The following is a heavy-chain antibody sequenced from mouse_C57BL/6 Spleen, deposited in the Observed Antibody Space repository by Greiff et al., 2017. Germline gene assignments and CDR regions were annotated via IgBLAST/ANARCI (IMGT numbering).Heavy chain of an antibody. J-gene: IGHJ2*01. D-gene: IGHD2-4*01. V-gene: IGHV7-3*01. CDR3: ARYGDYDADFDY. CDR1: GFTFTDYY. Sequence: EVQGVESGGGLVQPGGSLSLSCAASGFTFTDYYMSWVRQPPGKALEWLGFIRNKANGYTTEYSASVKGRFTISRDNSQSILYLQMNALRAEDSAIYYCARYGDYDADFDYWGQGTTLTVSS. CDR2: IRNKANGYTT.